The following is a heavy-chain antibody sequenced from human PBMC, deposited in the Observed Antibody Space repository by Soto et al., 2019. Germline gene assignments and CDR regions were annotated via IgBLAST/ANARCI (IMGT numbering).Heavy chain of an antibody. CDR2: ISYDGSNK. Sequence: QVQLVESGGGVVQPGRSLRLSCAASGFTFSSYGMHWVRQAPGKGLEWVAVISYDGSNKYYADSVKGRFTISRDNSKNTLYLQMNSLRAEDTAEYYCAKDHDILTGHIFDYWGQGTLVTVSS. J-gene: IGHJ4*02. V-gene: IGHV3-30*18. D-gene: IGHD3-9*01. CDR1: GFTFSSYG. CDR3: AKDHDILTGHIFDY.